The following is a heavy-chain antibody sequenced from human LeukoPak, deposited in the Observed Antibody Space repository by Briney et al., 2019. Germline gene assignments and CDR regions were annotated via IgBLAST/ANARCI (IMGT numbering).Heavy chain of an antibody. J-gene: IGHJ3*02. Sequence: SETLSLTCTVSGDSINTNLWNWIRQPPGKGLEWIGSIYYSGSTYYNPSLKSRVTISVDTSKNQFSLKLSSVTAADTAVYYCARHNRPDAFDIWGQGTMVTVSS. CDR1: GDSINTNL. CDR2: IYYSGST. V-gene: IGHV4-39*01. CDR3: ARHNRPDAFDI.